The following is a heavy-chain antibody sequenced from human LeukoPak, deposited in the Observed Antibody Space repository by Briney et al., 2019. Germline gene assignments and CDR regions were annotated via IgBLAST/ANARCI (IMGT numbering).Heavy chain of an antibody. CDR1: GYTFTSYG. CDR3: ARGSQIPGIAVAGTGALD. V-gene: IGHV1-18*01. Sequence: ASVKVSCKASGYTFTSYGISWVRQAPGQGLEWMGWISAYNGNTNYAQKFQGRVTMTRNTSISTAYMELSSLRSEDTAVYYCARGSQIPGIAVAGTGALDWGQGTLVTVSS. J-gene: IGHJ4*02. D-gene: IGHD6-19*01. CDR2: ISAYNGNT.